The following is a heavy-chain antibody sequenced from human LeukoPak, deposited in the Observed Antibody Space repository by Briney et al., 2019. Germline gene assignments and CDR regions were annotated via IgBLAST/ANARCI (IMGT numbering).Heavy chain of an antibody. CDR3: ARNSDYSWLSFDD. CDR2: IYVNGTT. V-gene: IGHV4-61*02. J-gene: IGHJ4*02. D-gene: IGHD4-11*01. Sequence: SETLSLTCTVSGGSVSSGVSWWNWMRQPAGKGLEWIGRIYVNGTTNYSPSLKSRVTISIDASKNHFSLQLNSMTAADTAVYYCARNSDYSWLSFDDWGQGTLVTVSS. CDR1: GGSVSSGVSW.